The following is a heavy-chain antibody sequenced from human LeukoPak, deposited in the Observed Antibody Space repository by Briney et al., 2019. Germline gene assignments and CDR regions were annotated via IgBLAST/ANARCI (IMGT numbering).Heavy chain of an antibody. CDR1: GDSLSSYY. J-gene: IGHJ4*02. V-gene: IGHV4-59*01. CDR3: ARADSSGYEHFDY. D-gene: IGHD3-22*01. CDR2: IYYSGST. Sequence: SETLSLTCTVSGDSLSSYYWSWIRQPPGKGLEWIGNIYYSGSTNYNHSLKSRVTISVDRSKNHFSLKLSSVTAADTAVYYCARADSSGYEHFDYWGQGTLVTVSS.